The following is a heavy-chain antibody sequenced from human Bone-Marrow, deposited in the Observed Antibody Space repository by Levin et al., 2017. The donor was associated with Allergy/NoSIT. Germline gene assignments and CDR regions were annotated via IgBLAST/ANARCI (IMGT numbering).Heavy chain of an antibody. CDR2: INSDGSST. CDR3: ARDLPGYCSSTSCYSPNYFDY. Sequence: SCAASGFTFSSYWMHWVRQAPGKGLVWVSRINSDGSSTSYADSVKGRFTISRDNAKNTLYLQMNSLRAEDTAVYYCARDLPGYCSSTSCYSPNYFDYWGQGTLVTVSS. D-gene: IGHD2-2*01. CDR1: GFTFSSYW. V-gene: IGHV3-74*01. J-gene: IGHJ4*02.